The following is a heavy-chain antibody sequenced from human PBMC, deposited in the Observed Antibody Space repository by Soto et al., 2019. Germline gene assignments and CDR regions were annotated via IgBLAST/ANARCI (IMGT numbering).Heavy chain of an antibody. CDR1: GFSLRNYA. D-gene: IGHD2-15*01. Sequence: VGSLRLSCAASGFSLRNYAMSWVRQAPGKWLEWVSYSSSSSSTIYYADSVKGRFTISRDNAKNSLYLQMNSLRDEDTAVYYCARTTDCSGGSCYSGYYYYGMDVWGQGTTVTVSS. CDR2: SSSSSSTI. J-gene: IGHJ6*02. CDR3: ARTTDCSGGSCYSGYYYYGMDV. V-gene: IGHV3-48*02.